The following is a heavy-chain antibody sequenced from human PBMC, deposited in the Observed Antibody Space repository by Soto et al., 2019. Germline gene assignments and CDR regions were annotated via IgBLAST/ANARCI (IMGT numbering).Heavy chain of an antibody. J-gene: IGHJ5*02. CDR3: ARPNYYDSSGYPFDP. Sequence: PSETLSLTCTVSGGSISSSSYYWGWIRQPPGKGLEWIGSIYYSGSTYYNPSLKSRVTISVDTSKNQFSLKLSSVTAADTAVYYCARPNYYDSSGYPFDPWGQGTLVTVSS. D-gene: IGHD3-22*01. V-gene: IGHV4-39*01. CDR1: GGSISSSSYY. CDR2: IYYSGST.